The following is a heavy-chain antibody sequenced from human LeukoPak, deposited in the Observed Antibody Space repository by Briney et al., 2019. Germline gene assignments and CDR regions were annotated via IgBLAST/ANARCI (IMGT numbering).Heavy chain of an antibody. Sequence: GGSLRLSCGASGFTFRSYAMSWVRQAPGKGLEWVTFIRNDGSEKYHADSVKGRFTISRDNSKNTLYLQMNSLRAEDTAVYFCAKAYRGYIYDPFDYWGQGTLVTVSS. V-gene: IGHV3-30*02. D-gene: IGHD5-18*01. CDR2: IRNDGSEK. J-gene: IGHJ4*02. CDR1: GFTFRSYA. CDR3: AKAYRGYIYDPFDY.